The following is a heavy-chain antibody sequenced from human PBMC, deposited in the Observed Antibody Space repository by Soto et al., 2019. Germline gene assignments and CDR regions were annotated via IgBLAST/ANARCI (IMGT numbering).Heavy chain of an antibody. V-gene: IGHV3-30-3*01. J-gene: IGHJ4*02. CDR2: ISYDGSNK. CDR1: GFTFSSYA. Sequence: QVQLVESGGGVVQPGRSLRLSCAASGFTFSSYAMHWVRQAPGKGLEWVAVISYDGSNKYYADSVKGRFTISRDNSKNTLYLQMNSTRAEDTAVYYCARDRGCSGGSCYGSFDYWGQGTLVTVSS. CDR3: ARDRGCSGGSCYGSFDY. D-gene: IGHD2-15*01.